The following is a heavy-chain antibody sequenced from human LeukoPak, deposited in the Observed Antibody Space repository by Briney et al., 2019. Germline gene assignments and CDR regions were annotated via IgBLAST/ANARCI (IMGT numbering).Heavy chain of an antibody. V-gene: IGHV4-39*07. CDR1: GGSISSDTYY. Sequence: PSETLSLTCTVSGGSISSDTYYWGWIRQPPGKGLEWIGSGSTYYNPSLKGRVTISVDTSKNLFSLKLTSVTAADTAVYYCARAGGSGWIVYWGQGTLVTVSS. CDR2: GST. D-gene: IGHD6-19*01. J-gene: IGHJ4*02. CDR3: ARAGGSGWIVY.